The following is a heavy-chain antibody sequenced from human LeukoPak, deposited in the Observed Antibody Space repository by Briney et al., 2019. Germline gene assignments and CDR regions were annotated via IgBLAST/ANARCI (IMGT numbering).Heavy chain of an antibody. V-gene: IGHV3-74*01. J-gene: IGHJ6*03. D-gene: IGHD6-6*01. CDR2: IKTDGSIT. Sequence: PGGSLRLSCAASGFSFSVYWMHWVRQAPGKGPVWVSRIKTDGSITDYADSVKGRFTISRDNAKNSLYLQMNSLRAEDTAVYYCARADSSIAARLSRSSIFNYYYYMDVWGKGTTVTVSS. CDR1: GFSFSVYW. CDR3: ARADSSIAARLSRSSIFNYYYYMDV.